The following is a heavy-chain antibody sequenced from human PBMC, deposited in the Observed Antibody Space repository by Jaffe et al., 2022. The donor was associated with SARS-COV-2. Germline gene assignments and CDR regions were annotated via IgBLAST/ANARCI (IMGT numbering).Heavy chain of an antibody. CDR2: INHSGST. J-gene: IGHJ4*02. CDR3: ATLLYYDSSGYNYETSDY. CDR1: GGSFSGYY. D-gene: IGHD3-22*01. V-gene: IGHV4-34*01. Sequence: QVQLQQWGAGLLKPSETLSLTCAVYGGSFSGYYWSWIRQPPGKGLEWIGEINHSGSTNYNPSLKSRVTISVDTSKNQFSLKLSSVTAADTAVYYCATLLYYDSSGYNYETSDYWGQGTLVTVSS.